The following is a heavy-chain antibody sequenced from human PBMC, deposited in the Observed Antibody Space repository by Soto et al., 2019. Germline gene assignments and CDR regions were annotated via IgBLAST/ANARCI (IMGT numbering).Heavy chain of an antibody. CDR3: ARGGTSGWLKGAYDV. V-gene: IGHV1-69*01. CDR1: GGTLNKHA. J-gene: IGHJ3*01. D-gene: IGHD6-19*01. Sequence: QVQLVQSGAEVKKPGSSVKVSCRASGGTLNKHAITWVRRAPGQGLEWLGGIIPMFGIPNYPQKFQGRVTITADDSTNTSHMELIGLTSDYTAVYYCARGGTSGWLKGAYDVWGQGTMVTVSS. CDR2: IIPMFGIP.